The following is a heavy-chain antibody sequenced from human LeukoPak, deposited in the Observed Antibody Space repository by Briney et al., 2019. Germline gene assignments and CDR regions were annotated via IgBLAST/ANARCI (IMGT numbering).Heavy chain of an antibody. CDR3: ARDWQSMVSGYYYYYMDV. Sequence: SETLSLTCTVSGGSISSGSYYWSWIRQPAGKGLEWIGYIYYSGSTNYNPSLKSRVTISVDTSKNQFSLKLSSVTAADTAVYYCARDWQSMVSGYYYYYMDVWGKGTTVTVSS. CDR2: IYYSGST. J-gene: IGHJ6*03. V-gene: IGHV4-61*10. D-gene: IGHD3-10*01. CDR1: GGSISSGSYY.